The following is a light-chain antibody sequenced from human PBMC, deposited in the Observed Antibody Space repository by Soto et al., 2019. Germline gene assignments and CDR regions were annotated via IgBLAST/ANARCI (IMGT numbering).Light chain of an antibody. CDR3: CSYAASSTLL. CDR1: SSDFGSYNL. J-gene: IGLJ2*01. V-gene: IGLV2-23*02. Sequence: QSALTQPASVSGSPGQSITISCTGTSSDFGSYNLVSWYQQHPGKAPKLMIYEVTKRPSGVSYRFSGSRSGNTASLTISGLQAGDEADYYCCSYAASSTLLFGGGTKLTVL. CDR2: EVT.